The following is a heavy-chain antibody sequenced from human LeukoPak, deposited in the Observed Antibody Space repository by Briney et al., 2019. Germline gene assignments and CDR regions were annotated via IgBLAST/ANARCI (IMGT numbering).Heavy chain of an antibody. J-gene: IGHJ5*02. V-gene: IGHV1-69*04. Sequence: SVKVSCKASGGTFSSYAISWVRQAPGQGLEWMGRIIPIFGIANYAQKFQGRVTITADKSTSTAYTELSSLRSEDTAVYYCAREGGVTMVRGVIHRNWFDPWGQGTLVTVSS. CDR2: IIPIFGIA. D-gene: IGHD3-10*01. CDR3: AREGGVTMVRGVIHRNWFDP. CDR1: GGTFSSYA.